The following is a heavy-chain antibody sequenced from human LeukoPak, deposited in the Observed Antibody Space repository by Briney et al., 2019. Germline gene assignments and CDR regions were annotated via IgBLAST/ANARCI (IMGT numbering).Heavy chain of an antibody. V-gene: IGHV1-69*06. Sequence: ASVKVSCKTSGGTFSSYAISWVRQAPGQGLEWMGGIIPIFGTANYAQKFQGRVTITAYKSTSTAYMELSSLRSEDTAVYYCARASGSRDYYGIDVWGKGTTVTVSS. J-gene: IGHJ6*04. D-gene: IGHD3-10*01. CDR2: IIPIFGTA. CDR3: ARASGSRDYYGIDV. CDR1: GGTFSSYA.